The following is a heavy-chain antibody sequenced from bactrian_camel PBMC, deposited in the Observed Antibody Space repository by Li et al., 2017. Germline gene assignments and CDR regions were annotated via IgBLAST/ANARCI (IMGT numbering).Heavy chain of an antibody. Sequence: VQLVESGGGSVQAGESLRLTCVASGGMYSSYSLGWFRQAPGKEREGVAAIDSDGSTSYADSVKGRFPISQDNAKNTLYLQMNSLKPEDTGMYYCAADTEDCHLLLLRLYENKYWGEGTQVTVS. V-gene: IGHV3S53*01. CDR1: GGMYSSYS. D-gene: IGHD2*01. CDR3: AADTEDCHLLLLRLYENKY. J-gene: IGHJ4*01. CDR2: IDSDGST.